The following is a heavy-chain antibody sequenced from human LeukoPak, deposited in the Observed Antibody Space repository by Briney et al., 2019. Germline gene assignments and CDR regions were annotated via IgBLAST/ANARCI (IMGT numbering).Heavy chain of an antibody. CDR3: ARGALFPGELMDV. CDR2: IYTSGST. Sequence: SETLSLTCTVSGGSISSGSYYWSWIRQPAGKGLEWIGRIYTSGSTNYNPSLKSRVTISVDTSKNQLSLKLSSVTAADTAVYYCARGALFPGELMDVWGQGTTVTVSS. CDR1: GGSISSGSYY. J-gene: IGHJ6*02. D-gene: IGHD1-26*01. V-gene: IGHV4-61*02.